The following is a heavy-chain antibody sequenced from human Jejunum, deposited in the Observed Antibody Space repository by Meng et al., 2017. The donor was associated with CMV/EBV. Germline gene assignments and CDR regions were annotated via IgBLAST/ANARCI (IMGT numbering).Heavy chain of an antibody. J-gene: IGHJ4*02. CDR2: IYTGSGTT. D-gene: IGHD1-1*01. Sequence: SGFAFSKYSMNWVRQTPGKGLEWVSIIYTGSGTTYYADSVKGRFTISRDDSKNTVYLQMNSLRAEDTAVYYCAKDTTPDTRFNFDRWGQGTPVIVSS. CDR1: GFAFSKYS. CDR3: AKDTTPDTRFNFDR. V-gene: IGHV3-23*03.